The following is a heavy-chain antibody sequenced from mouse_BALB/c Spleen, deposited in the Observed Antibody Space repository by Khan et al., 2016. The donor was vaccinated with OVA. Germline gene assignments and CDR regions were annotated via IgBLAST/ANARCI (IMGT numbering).Heavy chain of an antibody. D-gene: IGHD2-13*01. CDR2: IWGDGST. V-gene: IGHV2-6-7*01. Sequence: QVQLKESGPGLVAPSQSLSITCTVSGFSLTGYGVNWVRQPPGKGLEWLGMIWGDGSTDYNSALKSRLSISTDNSTSQVFLKMSSLQTDDTAVYYCARALTTDTREAMDYWGQGTSVTVSS. J-gene: IGHJ4*01. CDR1: GFSLTGYG. CDR3: ARALTTDTREAMDY.